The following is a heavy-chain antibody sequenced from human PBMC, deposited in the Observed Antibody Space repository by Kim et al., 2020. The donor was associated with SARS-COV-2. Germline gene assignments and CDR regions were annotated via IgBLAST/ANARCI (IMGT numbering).Heavy chain of an antibody. Sequence: GGSLRLSCAASGFSFSNYAMFWVRQAPGKGLEWVALISYDGTNKDYADSVKGRFTISRDNSKSTLYLQMNSLRVADTAVYFCARKPTTSSWSYYFGYWGQGTLVTVSS. J-gene: IGHJ4*01. CDR1: GFSFSNYA. D-gene: IGHD6-13*01. CDR3: ARKPTTSSWSYYFGY. CDR2: ISYDGTNK. V-gene: IGHV3-30*04.